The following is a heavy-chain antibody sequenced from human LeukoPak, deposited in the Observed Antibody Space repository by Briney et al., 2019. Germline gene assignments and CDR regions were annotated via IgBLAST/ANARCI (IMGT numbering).Heavy chain of an antibody. CDR2: INHSGST. D-gene: IGHD3-16*01. CDR3: ARSTYDYVWGSYRTRNFDY. CDR1: GGSFSGYY. J-gene: IGHJ4*02. V-gene: IGHV4-34*01. Sequence: PSETLSLTCAVYGGSFSGYYWSWIRQPPGKGLEWIGEINHSGSTNYNPSLKSRVTISVDTSKNQFSLKLSSVTAADTAVYYCARSTYDYVWGSYRTRNFDYWGQGTLVTVSS.